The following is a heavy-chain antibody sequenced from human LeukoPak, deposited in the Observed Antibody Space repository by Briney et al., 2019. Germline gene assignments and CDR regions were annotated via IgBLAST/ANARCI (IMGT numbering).Heavy chain of an antibody. J-gene: IGHJ3*02. Sequence: ASVKVSCKASGYTFTSYGIGWVRQAPGQGLEWMGWISAYNGNTNYAQKLQGRVTMTTDTSTSTAYMELRSLRSDDTAVYYCARVNMIVVVIGVHDAFDIWGQGTMVTVSS. D-gene: IGHD3-22*01. V-gene: IGHV1-18*01. CDR1: GYTFTSYG. CDR2: ISAYNGNT. CDR3: ARVNMIVVVIGVHDAFDI.